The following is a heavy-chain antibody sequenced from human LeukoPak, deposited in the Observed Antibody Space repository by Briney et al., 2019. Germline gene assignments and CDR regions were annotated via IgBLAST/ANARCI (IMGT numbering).Heavy chain of an antibody. V-gene: IGHV3-21*04. CDR1: GITFSSYT. CDR3: TRLLPSSHHFFDS. J-gene: IGHJ4*02. Sequence: GGSLRLSCAASGITFSSYTMNWVRQAPGKGLEWVSSISVSSRYIYYADSVKGRFTISRDNSENTLYLQMNSLRAEDTAVYYCTRLLPSSHHFFDSWGQGTLVTVSS. CDR2: ISVSSRYI. D-gene: IGHD6-6*01.